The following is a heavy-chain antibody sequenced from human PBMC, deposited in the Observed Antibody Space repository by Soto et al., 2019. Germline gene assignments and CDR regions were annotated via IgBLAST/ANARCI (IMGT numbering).Heavy chain of an antibody. V-gene: IGHV3-30*18. Sequence: VQLVESGGGVVQPGRSLRLSCAASGFTFSDYAMHWVRQAPGKGLEWVAVVSHDGRNTHYADSVKGRFTISRDSSKNPVSLEMTSRGAEATAVFYVAKGGRQWLVTSDFNYWGQGALVTVSS. CDR3: AKGGRQWLVTSDFNY. CDR2: VSHDGRNT. D-gene: IGHD6-19*01. CDR1: GFTFSDYA. J-gene: IGHJ4*02.